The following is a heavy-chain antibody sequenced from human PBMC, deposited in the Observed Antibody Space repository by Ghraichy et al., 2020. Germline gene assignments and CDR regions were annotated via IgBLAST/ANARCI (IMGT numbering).Heavy chain of an antibody. D-gene: IGHD3-22*01. Sequence: SETLSLTCAVSGGSISSSNWWSWVRQPPGKRLQCIGEIYHSGSTNYNPSLKSRITISVDKSKNQFSLKLRSVIAADTAVDYCAEVKSVVVRNWYFDLWGRGTRVTVSS. CDR1: GGSISSSNW. CDR3: AEVKSVVVRNWYFDL. J-gene: IGHJ2*01. CDR2: IYHSGST. V-gene: IGHV4-4*02.